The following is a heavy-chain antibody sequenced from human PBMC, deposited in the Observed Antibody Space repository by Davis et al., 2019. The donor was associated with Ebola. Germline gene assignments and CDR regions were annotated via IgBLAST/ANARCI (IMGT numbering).Heavy chain of an antibody. CDR1: GGSISSSDW. Sequence: MPSETLSLTCAVSGGSISSSDWWSWVRQPPGKGLEWIGEIYYSGTTNYNPSLKSRVTISVDKSKNQFSLKLSSVTAADTAVYYCARERDRYSGYDSPITAAGPGDYWGQGTLVTVSS. V-gene: IGHV4-4*02. D-gene: IGHD5-12*01. CDR3: ARERDRYSGYDSPITAAGPGDY. CDR2: IYYSGTT. J-gene: IGHJ4*02.